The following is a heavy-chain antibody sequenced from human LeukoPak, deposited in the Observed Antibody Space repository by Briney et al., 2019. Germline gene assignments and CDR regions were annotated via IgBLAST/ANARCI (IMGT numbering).Heavy chain of an antibody. CDR3: ARDLKMGYSSGRYSWGTGSSNDY. CDR1: GGSISSYY. Sequence: PSETLSLTCTVSGGSISSYYWSWIRQPAGKGLEWIGRIYNSGSTTYNPSLKSRVTMSVDTSKNQFSLKLSSVTAADTAVYYCARDLKMGYSSGRYSWGTGSSNDYWGQGTLVTVSS. CDR2: IYNSGST. D-gene: IGHD6-19*01. V-gene: IGHV4-4*07. J-gene: IGHJ4*02.